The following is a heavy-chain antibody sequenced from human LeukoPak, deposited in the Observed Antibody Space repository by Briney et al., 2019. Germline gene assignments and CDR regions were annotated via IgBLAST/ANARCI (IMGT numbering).Heavy chain of an antibody. CDR2: IYYSGST. D-gene: IGHD3-10*01. V-gene: IGHV4-39*01. J-gene: IGHJ4*02. CDR3: ARTRYYYNSRSYGAPYYFDY. Sequence: SETLSLTCTVSGGSISNTNYYWGWICQPPGKGLEWIGSIYYSGSTYYNPSLKSRVTISVDTSKNQFSLKLSSVTAADTAVYYCARTRYYYNSRSYGAPYYFDYWGQGTPVTVSS. CDR1: GGSISNTNYY.